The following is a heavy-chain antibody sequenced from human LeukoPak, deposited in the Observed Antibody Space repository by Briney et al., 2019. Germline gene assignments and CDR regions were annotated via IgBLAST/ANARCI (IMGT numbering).Heavy chain of an antibody. Sequence: SETLSLTCAVYGGSFSGYYWSWIRQPPGKGLEWIGYIYYSGSTNYNPSLKSRVTMSVDTSKNQFSLKLSSVTAADTAVYYCARDLSTPGGSWGQGTLVTVSS. CDR2: IYYSGST. V-gene: IGHV4-59*12. D-gene: IGHD3-16*01. J-gene: IGHJ4*02. CDR3: ARDLSTPGGS. CDR1: GGSFSGYY.